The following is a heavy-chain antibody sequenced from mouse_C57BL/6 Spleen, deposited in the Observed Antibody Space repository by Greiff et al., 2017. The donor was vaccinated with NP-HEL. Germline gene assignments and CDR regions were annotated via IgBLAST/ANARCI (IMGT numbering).Heavy chain of an antibody. D-gene: IGHD1-1*01. CDR3: TSGSSPFAY. CDR2: IRLKSDNYAT. Sequence: EVKLVESGGGLVQPGGSMKLSCVASGFTFSNYWMNWVRQSPEKGLEWVAQIRLKSDNYATHYAESVKGRFTISRDDSKSSVYLQMNNLRAEDTGIYYCTSGSSPFAYWGQGTLVTVSA. J-gene: IGHJ3*01. V-gene: IGHV6-3*01. CDR1: GFTFSNYW.